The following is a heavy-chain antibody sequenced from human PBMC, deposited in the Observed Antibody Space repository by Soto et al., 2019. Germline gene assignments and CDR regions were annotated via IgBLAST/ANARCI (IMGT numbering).Heavy chain of an antibody. CDR3: ARGRVAPGGGHFDY. V-gene: IGHV3-53*02. CDR1: GFTVSSNY. Sequence: EVQLVETGGGLIQPGGSLRLSCAASGFTVSSNYMSCVRQAPGKGLEWVSVIYSGGSTYYADCVKGRFTISSDNSKHTLYHEMNSVRPEEAARDCWARGRVAPGGGHFDYWGEGTLVTVSS. D-gene: IGHD2-15*01. CDR2: IYSGGST. J-gene: IGHJ4*02.